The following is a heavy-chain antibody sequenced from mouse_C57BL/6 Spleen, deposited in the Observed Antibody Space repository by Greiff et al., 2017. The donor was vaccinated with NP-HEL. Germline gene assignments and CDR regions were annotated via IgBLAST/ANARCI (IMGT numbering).Heavy chain of an antibody. Sequence: VQLQQSGPGLVKPSQSLSLTCSVPGYSITSGYYWNWIRQFPGNKLEWMGYISYDGSNNYNPSLKNRISITRDTSKNQFFLKLNSVTTEDTATYYCAIEVTTGIAYWGQGTLVTVSA. V-gene: IGHV3-6*01. CDR2: ISYDGSN. J-gene: IGHJ3*01. CDR3: AIEVTTGIAY. CDR1: GYSITSGYY. D-gene: IGHD2-2*01.